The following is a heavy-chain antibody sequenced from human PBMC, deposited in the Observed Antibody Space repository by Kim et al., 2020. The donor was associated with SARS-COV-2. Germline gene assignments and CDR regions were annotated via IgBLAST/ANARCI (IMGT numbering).Heavy chain of an antibody. CDR3: ARDRWRRSRCSDYFYF. CDR2: IYTDGSNK. Sequence: GGSLRLSCAASGFTFSSYAMHWVRQAPGKGLEWVSVIYTDGSNKYYADSVKGRFTISRDNSKNTLYLQMNSLRAEDTALYYCARDRWRRSRCSDYFYF. J-gene: IGHJ2*01. V-gene: IGHV3-23*03. D-gene: IGHD2-15*01. CDR1: GFTFSSYA.